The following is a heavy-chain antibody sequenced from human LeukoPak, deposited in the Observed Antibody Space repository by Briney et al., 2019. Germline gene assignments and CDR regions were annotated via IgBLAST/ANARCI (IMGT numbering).Heavy chain of an antibody. CDR3: ARDTGDSSTWYLGL. Sequence: GGSLRLSCAASGFTFSSYSMNWVRQAPGKGLEWVSSISSSSSYIYYADSVKGRFTISRDNAKTSLYLQMNSLRAEDTAVYYCARDTGDSSTWYLGLWGQGTLVTVSS. V-gene: IGHV3-21*06. J-gene: IGHJ4*02. D-gene: IGHD6-13*01. CDR2: ISSSSSYI. CDR1: GFTFSSYS.